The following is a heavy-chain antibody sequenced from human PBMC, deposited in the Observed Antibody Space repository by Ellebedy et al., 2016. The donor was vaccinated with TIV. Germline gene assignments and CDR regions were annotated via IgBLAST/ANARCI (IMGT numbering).Heavy chain of an antibody. J-gene: IGHJ4*02. CDR3: ARVRAAAGMAHFDN. V-gene: IGHV4-59*01. D-gene: IGHD6-13*01. Sequence: SETLSLTCAVYGGSFSGYYWSWIRQSPGKGLEWIGYIYYSGSTSYNPSLKSRVIISVDTSKNQFSLKQSSVTAADTAVYYCARVRAAAGMAHFDNWGQGTLVTVSS. CDR1: GGSFSGYY. CDR2: IYYSGST.